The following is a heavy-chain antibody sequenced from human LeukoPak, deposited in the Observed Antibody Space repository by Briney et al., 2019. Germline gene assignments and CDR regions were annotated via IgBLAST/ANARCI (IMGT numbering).Heavy chain of an antibody. CDR3: ARDVAPYSSGWYSDY. CDR2: INWNGGST. Sequence: GGSLRLSCAASGFTFDDYGMSWVRQAPGKGLEWVSGINWNGGSTGYADSVKGRFTISRDNAKNSLYLQMDSLRAEDTALYYCARDVAPYSSGWYSDYWGQGTLVTVSS. V-gene: IGHV3-20*04. D-gene: IGHD6-19*01. CDR1: GFTFDDYG. J-gene: IGHJ4*02.